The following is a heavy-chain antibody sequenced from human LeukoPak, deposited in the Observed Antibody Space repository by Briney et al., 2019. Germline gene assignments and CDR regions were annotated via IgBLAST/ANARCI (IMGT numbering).Heavy chain of an antibody. Sequence: SETLSLTCTVSGGSISSSSYYWGWIRQPPGKGLEWIGYIYYSGSTNYNPSLKSRVTISVDTSKNQFSLKLSSVTAADTAVYYCARVRAYYYMDVWGKGTTVTVSS. V-gene: IGHV4-61*05. J-gene: IGHJ6*03. CDR2: IYYSGST. D-gene: IGHD4/OR15-4a*01. CDR3: ARVRAYYYMDV. CDR1: GGSISSSSYY.